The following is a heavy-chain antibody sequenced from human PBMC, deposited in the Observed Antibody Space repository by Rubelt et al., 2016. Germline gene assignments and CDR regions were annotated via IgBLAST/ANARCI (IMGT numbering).Heavy chain of an antibody. CDR1: GGSITTNY. V-gene: IGHV4-59*01. CDR3: ARFVLMPLLYVVDV. Sequence: QVRLQESGPGLVKPSETLSLTCTVSGGSITTNYWSWIRQPPGKGLEWIGNIYHTGSTKYNPSLKSRVIIAVDPSKTQFSLRLSSVTAADTAVYFCARFVLMPLLYVVDVWGQGTPVTVSS. CDR2: IYHTGST. J-gene: IGHJ6*02. D-gene: IGHD2-8*01.